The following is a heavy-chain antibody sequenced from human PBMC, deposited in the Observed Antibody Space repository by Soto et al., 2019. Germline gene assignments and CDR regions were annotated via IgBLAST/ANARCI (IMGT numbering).Heavy chain of an antibody. D-gene: IGHD4-17*01. CDR1: GGTFSSYA. CDR3: ARAPTATVTEVLYLCDP. CDR2: IIPIFGTA. Sequence: QVQLVQSGAEVKKPGSSVKVSCKASGGTFSSYAISWVRQAPGQGLEWMGGIIPIFGTANYAQKFQGGVTTTAEECPSTAYVGRSRLRSEDTSVYYCARAPTATVTEVLYLCDPWGQGTLVTVSS. J-gene: IGHJ5*02. V-gene: IGHV1-69*12.